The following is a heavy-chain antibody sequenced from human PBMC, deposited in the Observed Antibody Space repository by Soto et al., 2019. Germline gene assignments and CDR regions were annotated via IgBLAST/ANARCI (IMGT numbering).Heavy chain of an antibody. J-gene: IGHJ2*01. D-gene: IGHD6-13*01. Sequence: QVQLVQSGAEVKKPGASVKVSCKASGYTFTSYDINWVRQATGQGLEWMGWKNPNSGNTGYEQKFQGRVTMTSNTSISTAYMELSSLRAEDTAVYYCVRRGFSSSWGYWYVDLWGRGTLVTVSS. CDR2: KNPNSGNT. CDR1: GYTFTSYD. CDR3: VRRGFSSSWGYWYVDL. V-gene: IGHV1-8*01.